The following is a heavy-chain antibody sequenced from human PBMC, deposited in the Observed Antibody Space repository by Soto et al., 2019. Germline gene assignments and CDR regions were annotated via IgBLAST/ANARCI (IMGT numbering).Heavy chain of an antibody. CDR1: GFTFTSYS. Sequence: PGGSLRLSCAASGFTFTSYSMNWVRQAPGKGLEWVSYIRGTTHYADSVKGRFTISRDNARSSLYLQMNSLRADDTAVYYCARQGSPYSGRWYSFDYWGQGTLVTVSS. V-gene: IGHV3-48*01. J-gene: IGHJ4*02. D-gene: IGHD6-13*01. CDR3: ARQGSPYSGRWYSFDY. CDR2: IRGTT.